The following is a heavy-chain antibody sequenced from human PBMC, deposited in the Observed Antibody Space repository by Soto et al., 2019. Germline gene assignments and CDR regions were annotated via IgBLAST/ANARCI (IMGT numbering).Heavy chain of an antibody. D-gene: IGHD6-19*01. V-gene: IGHV3-11*01. Sequence: GGSLRLSCAASGFTFSDYYMSWIRQAPGKGLEWVSYISSSGSTIYYADSVKGRFTISRDNAKNSLYLQMNSLRAEDTAVYYCARRYSCGWDSFDYWGQGTLVTVSS. CDR3: ARRYSCGWDSFDY. CDR2: ISSSGSTI. CDR1: GFTFSDYY. J-gene: IGHJ4*02.